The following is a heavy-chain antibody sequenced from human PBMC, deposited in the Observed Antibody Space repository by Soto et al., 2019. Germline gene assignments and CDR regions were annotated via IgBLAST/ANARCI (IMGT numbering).Heavy chain of an antibody. D-gene: IGHD4-4*01. V-gene: IGHV4-30-4*01. CDR1: GGSISSRDYY. CDR3: ARVQARSCSFDY. Sequence: SETLSLSCTVSGGSISSRDYYWSWIRQPPVKGLEWIGHIYCSASTYYSSSVKSRVTISVDTSKNQFSLKLSSVTAADTAVYYCARVQARSCSFDYWGQGTLVTVSS. CDR2: IYCSAST. J-gene: IGHJ4*02.